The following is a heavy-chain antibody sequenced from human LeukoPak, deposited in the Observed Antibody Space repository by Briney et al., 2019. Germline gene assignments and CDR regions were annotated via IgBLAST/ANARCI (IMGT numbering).Heavy chain of an antibody. V-gene: IGHV4-39*01. D-gene: IGHD4-17*01. CDR1: GGSISSSSYY. CDR3: ARQVEATVTTIDY. CDR2: IYYSGST. Sequence: SETLSLTCTVSGGSISSSSYYWGWIRQPPGKGLEWIGSIYYSGSTYYNPSLKSRVTISVDTSKNQFSLKLSSVTAADTAVYYCARQVEATVTTIDYWGQGTLVTVSS. J-gene: IGHJ4*02.